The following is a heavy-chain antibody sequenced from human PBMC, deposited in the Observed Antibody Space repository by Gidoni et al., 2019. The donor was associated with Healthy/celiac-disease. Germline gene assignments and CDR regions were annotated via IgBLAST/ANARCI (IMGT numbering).Heavy chain of an antibody. CDR1: GFTSSSYA. CDR3: ASMNQVVVITKFDY. CDR2: ISGSGGST. V-gene: IGHV3-23*01. J-gene: IGHJ4*02. Sequence: EVQLLESGGGLVQPGGSLRLSCAASGFTSSSYAMSWVRQAPGKGLEWVSAISGSGGSTYYADSVKGRFTISRDNSKNTLYLQMNSLRAEDTAVYYCASMNQVVVITKFDYWGQGTLVTVSS. D-gene: IGHD3-22*01.